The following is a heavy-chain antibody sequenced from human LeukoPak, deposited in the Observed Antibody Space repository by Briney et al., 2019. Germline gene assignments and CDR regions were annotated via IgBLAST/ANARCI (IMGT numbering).Heavy chain of an antibody. J-gene: IGHJ4*02. CDR1: GGSISSSSYY. Sequence: PSETLSLTCTVSGGSISSSSYYWGWIRQPPGKGLEWIGRIYTSGSTNYNPSLKSRVTMSVDTSKNQFSLKLSSVTAADTAVYYCARETDVWFGESLFDYWGQGTLVTVSS. D-gene: IGHD3-10*01. CDR3: ARETDVWFGESLFDY. V-gene: IGHV4-39*07. CDR2: IYTSGST.